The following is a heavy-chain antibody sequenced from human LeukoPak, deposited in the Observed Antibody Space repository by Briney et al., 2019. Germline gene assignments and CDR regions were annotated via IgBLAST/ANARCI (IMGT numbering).Heavy chain of an antibody. Sequence: SETLSLTCTVSGASISNDYWSWIRQPPGQGLEWLGYMYNSGSTKYNPSLKSRVTISVDTSKNQFSLKVTSVTAADTAVYYCARWVWTTVTTNYYYYMDVWGKGTTVTVSS. CDR3: ARWVWTTVTTNYYYYMDV. V-gene: IGHV4-59*08. D-gene: IGHD4-17*01. CDR2: MYNSGST. J-gene: IGHJ6*03. CDR1: GASISNDY.